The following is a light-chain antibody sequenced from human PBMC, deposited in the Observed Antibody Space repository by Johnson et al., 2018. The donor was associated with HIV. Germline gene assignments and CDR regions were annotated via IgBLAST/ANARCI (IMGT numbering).Light chain of an antibody. Sequence: QSVLTQSPSVSAAPGQKVTISCSGSSSNIGSHYVSWYQQVPGTAPRLLICENNKRPSGIPDRFSGSKSGTSATLGITGLQTGDEADYYCGTWDTSLSAPYVVGTGTKVTCL. V-gene: IGLV1-51*02. CDR1: SSNIGSHY. J-gene: IGLJ1*01. CDR3: GTWDTSLSAPYV. CDR2: ENN.